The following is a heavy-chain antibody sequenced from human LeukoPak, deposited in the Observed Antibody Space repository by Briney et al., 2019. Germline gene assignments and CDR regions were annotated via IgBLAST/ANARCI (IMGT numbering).Heavy chain of an antibody. CDR2: ISGSGGST. CDR1: GFTFSSYS. CDR3: AKGLYGDSSGLGDDY. D-gene: IGHD3-22*01. Sequence: AGGSLRLSCAASGFTFSSYSMSWVRQAPGKGLEWVSAISGSGGSTYYTDSVKGRFTISRDNSKNTLYLQMNSLRAEDTAVYYCAKGLYGDSSGLGDDYWGQGTLVTVSS. J-gene: IGHJ4*02. V-gene: IGHV3-23*01.